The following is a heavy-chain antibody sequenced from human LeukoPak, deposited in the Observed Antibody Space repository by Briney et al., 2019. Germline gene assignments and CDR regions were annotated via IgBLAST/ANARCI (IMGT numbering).Heavy chain of an antibody. J-gene: IGHJ4*02. V-gene: IGHV3-74*01. CDR2: IKTDGSNT. CDR1: GFTFSSYW. D-gene: IGHD3-22*01. CDR3: AKEKYYYDSSGYYYGDY. Sequence: GGSLRLSCAASGFTFSSYWMHRVRQAPGKGLVWVSRIKTDGSNTNYADSVKGRFTISRDNSKNTLYLQMNSLRAEDTAVYYCAKEKYYYDSSGYYYGDYWGQGTLVTVSS.